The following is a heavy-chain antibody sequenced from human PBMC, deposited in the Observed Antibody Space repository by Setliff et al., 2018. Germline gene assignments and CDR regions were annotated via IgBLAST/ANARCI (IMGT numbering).Heavy chain of an antibody. CDR1: GFTFSDSG. V-gene: IGHV3-30*02. D-gene: IGHD3-3*02. J-gene: IGHJ4*02. CDR3: AKENHFWGGYPNYFRLYYLDY. CDR2: LRSDGTTR. Sequence: GGSLRLSCATSGFTFSDSGMQWVRQAPGRGLEWVAFLRSDGTTRYQSDSMKARFTISRDNSKNTLYLQMNSLRPEDTAVYFCAKENHFWGGYPNYFRLYYLDYWGQGALVTVSS.